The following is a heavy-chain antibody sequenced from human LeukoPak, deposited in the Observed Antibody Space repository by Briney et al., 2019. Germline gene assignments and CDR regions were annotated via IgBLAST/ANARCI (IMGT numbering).Heavy chain of an antibody. CDR3: ATDAGYGSGSYSY. Sequence: PGGSLGLSCAASGFTFSSYSMNWVRQAPGKGLEWVSSISSSSSYIYYADSVKGRFTISRDNAKNSLYLQMNSLRAEDTAVYYCATDAGYGSGSYSYWGQGTLVTVSS. J-gene: IGHJ4*02. CDR2: ISSSSSYI. CDR1: GFTFSSYS. D-gene: IGHD3-10*01. V-gene: IGHV3-21*01.